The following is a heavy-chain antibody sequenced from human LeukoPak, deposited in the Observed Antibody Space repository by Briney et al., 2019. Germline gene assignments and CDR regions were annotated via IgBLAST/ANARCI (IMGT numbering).Heavy chain of an antibody. D-gene: IGHD3-10*01. CDR1: GGPISSYY. CDR2: IYTSGST. Sequence: PSETLSLTCTVSGGPISSYYWSWIRQPAGKGLEWIGRIYTSGSTNYNPSLKSRVTMSVDTSKNQFSLKLSSVTAADTAVYYCARGLSYYYGSGSSLLRNAFDIWGQGTMVTVSS. CDR3: ARGLSYYYGSGSSLLRNAFDI. V-gene: IGHV4-4*07. J-gene: IGHJ3*02.